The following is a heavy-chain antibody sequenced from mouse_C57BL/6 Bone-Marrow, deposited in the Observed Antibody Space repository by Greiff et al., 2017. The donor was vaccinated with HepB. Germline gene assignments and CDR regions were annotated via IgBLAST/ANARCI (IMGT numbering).Heavy chain of an antibody. Sequence: VKQSCKASGYTFTSYWMHWVKQRPGRGLEWIGRIDPNSGGTKYNEKFKSKATLTVDKPSSTAYMQLSSLTSEDSAVYYCAREGTTVPFYAMDYWGQGTSVTVSS. V-gene: IGHV1-72*01. D-gene: IGHD1-1*01. CDR1: GYTFTSYW. J-gene: IGHJ4*01. CDR2: IDPNSGGT. CDR3: AREGTTVPFYAMDY.